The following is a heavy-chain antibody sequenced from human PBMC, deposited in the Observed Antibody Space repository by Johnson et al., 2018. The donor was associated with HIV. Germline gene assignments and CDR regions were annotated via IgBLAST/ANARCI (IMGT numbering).Heavy chain of an antibody. Sequence: QEQLEESGGGVVQPGRSLRLSCAASGFTFSSYAMHWVRQAPGKGLEWVAVISYDGSNKYYADSVKGRFTISRDNSKNTLYLQMNSLRAEDTAVYYCARPLGPPLWHDAFDIWGQGTMVTVSS. CDR2: ISYDGSNK. CDR3: ARPLGPPLWHDAFDI. V-gene: IGHV3-30-3*01. CDR1: GFTFSSYA. D-gene: IGHD3-16*01. J-gene: IGHJ3*02.